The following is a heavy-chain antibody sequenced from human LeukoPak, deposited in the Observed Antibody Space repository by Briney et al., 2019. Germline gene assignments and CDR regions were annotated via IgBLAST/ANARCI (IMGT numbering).Heavy chain of an antibody. D-gene: IGHD4-17*01. CDR2: IYYSGST. V-gene: IGHV4-59*01. CDR1: GGSLSSYY. Sequence: PSETLSLTCTVSGGSLSSYYWSWIRQPPGKGLEWIGYIYYSGSTNYNPSLKSRVTISVDTSKNQFSLKLSSVTAADTAVYYCATLRGDGDYEYYFDYWGQGTLVTVSS. J-gene: IGHJ4*02. CDR3: ATLRGDGDYEYYFDY.